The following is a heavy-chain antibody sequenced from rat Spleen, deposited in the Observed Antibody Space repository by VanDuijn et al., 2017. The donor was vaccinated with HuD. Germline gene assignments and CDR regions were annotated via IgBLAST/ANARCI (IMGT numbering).Heavy chain of an antibody. CDR1: GFTFSYYG. CDR2: ISYEGSST. V-gene: IGHV5-22*01. CDR3: ARHSSGYGLMDA. Sequence: EVQVVESGGGLVQPGRSLKLSCAVSGFTFSYYGLNWIRQAPTRGLEWVASISYEGSSTYYGDSVKGRFTISRDNAKSTLYLQMNSLRSEDTATYYCARHSSGYGLMDAWGQGASVTVSS. J-gene: IGHJ4*01. D-gene: IGHD4-3*01.